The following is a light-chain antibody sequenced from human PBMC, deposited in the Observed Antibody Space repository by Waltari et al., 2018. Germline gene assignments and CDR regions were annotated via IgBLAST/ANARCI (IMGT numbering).Light chain of an antibody. CDR1: PSVSIY. Sequence: VLTEYTATLALCPGERATLSCRASPSVSIYLVWYQQKPGKDPRPLISGSSNRATVIPARLSGGGSDTDFTLTISSLSPEDSASYSCQQSNSWPTVSFVGCTKVEIK. CDR3: QQSNSWPTVS. J-gene: IGKJ4*01. V-gene: IGKV3-11*01. CDR2: GSS.